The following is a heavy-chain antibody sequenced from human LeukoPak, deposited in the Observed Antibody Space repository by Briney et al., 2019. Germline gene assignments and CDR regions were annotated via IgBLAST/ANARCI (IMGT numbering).Heavy chain of an antibody. V-gene: IGHV3-30*02. CDR3: ARSGRDYGSGSHDAFDI. J-gene: IGHJ3*02. D-gene: IGHD3-10*01. Sequence: PGGSLRLSCAASGFTFSSYGMHWVRQAPGKGLEWVAFIRYDGSNKYYADSVKGRFTISRDNSKNTLYLQMNSLRAEDTAVYYCARSGRDYGSGSHDAFDIWGQGTMVTVSS. CDR1: GFTFSSYG. CDR2: IRYDGSNK.